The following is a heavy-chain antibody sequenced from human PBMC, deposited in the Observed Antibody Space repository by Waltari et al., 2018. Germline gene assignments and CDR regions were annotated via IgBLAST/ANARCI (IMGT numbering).Heavy chain of an antibody. Sequence: EVQLVESGGGLVKPGGSLRLSCAASGFTFSSYSMNWVRQAPGKGLEWVSAISGSGGSTEYADSVKGRFTISRYNSKNTLYLQMNSLRAEDTAVYYCAKSSVVTASYFDYWGQGTLVTVSS. D-gene: IGHD3-22*01. CDR2: ISGSGGST. V-gene: IGHV3-23*04. CDR1: GFTFSSYS. CDR3: AKSSVVTASYFDY. J-gene: IGHJ4*02.